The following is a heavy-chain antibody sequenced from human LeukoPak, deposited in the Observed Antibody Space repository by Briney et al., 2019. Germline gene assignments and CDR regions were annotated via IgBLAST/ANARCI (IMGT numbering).Heavy chain of an antibody. D-gene: IGHD2-15*01. J-gene: IGHJ4*02. CDR3: ARAGYCSGGSCYSCDY. CDR2: IIPIFGAA. CDR1: GYTFTGYY. V-gene: IGHV1-69*06. Sequence: GASVKVSCKASGYTFTGYYMHWVRQAPGQGLEWMGGIIPIFGAANYAQKFQGRVTITADKSTSTAYMELSSLRSEDTAVYYCARAGYCSGGSCYSCDYWGQGTLVTVSS.